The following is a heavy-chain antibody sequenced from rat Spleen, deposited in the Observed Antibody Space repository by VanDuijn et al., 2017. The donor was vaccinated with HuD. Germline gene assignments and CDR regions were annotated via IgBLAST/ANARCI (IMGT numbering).Heavy chain of an antibody. V-gene: IGHV3-1*01. Sequence: EVQLQESGPGLVKPSQSLSLTCSVTGYSIPSNYWGWIRKFPGNKMEWMGYISYSGSTSYNPSLKSRISITRDTSKNQFFLQLNSVTTEDTATYYCARSNNYFDYWGQGVMVTVSS. CDR2: ISYSGST. J-gene: IGHJ2*01. CDR1: GYSIPSNY. CDR3: ARSNNYFDY.